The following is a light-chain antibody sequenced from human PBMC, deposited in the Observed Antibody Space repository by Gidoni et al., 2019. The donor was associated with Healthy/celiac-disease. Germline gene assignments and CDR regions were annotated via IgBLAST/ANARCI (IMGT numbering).Light chain of an antibody. CDR1: QSVSSSY. CDR2: GAS. V-gene: IGKV3-20*01. CDR3: QQYGSSPPWT. J-gene: IGKJ1*01. Sequence: EIVLTQSPGTLSLSPGERATLSCRASQSVSSSYLAWYQQKPGQAPRLLIYGASSRATGIPDRFSGSGSGTAFTLTIIRLEPEDFAVYYCQQYGSSPPWTFGQGTTVEIK.